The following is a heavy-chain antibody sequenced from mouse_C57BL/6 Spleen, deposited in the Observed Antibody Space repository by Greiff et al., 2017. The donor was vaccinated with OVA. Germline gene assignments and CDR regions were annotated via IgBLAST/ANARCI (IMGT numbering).Heavy chain of an antibody. CDR2: IYPGDGDT. CDR1: GYAFSSSW. CDR3: AREQEYGSSYDWYFDV. Sequence: QVQLQQSGPELVKPGASVKISCKASGYAFSSSWMNWVKQRPGQGLEWIGRIYPGDGDTNYNGKFKGKATLTADKSSSTAYMQLSSLTSEDSAVYFCAREQEYGSSYDWYFDVWGTGTTVTVSS. V-gene: IGHV1-82*01. J-gene: IGHJ1*03. D-gene: IGHD1-1*01.